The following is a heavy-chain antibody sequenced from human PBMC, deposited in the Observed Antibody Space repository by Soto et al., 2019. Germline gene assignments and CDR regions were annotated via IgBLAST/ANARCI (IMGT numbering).Heavy chain of an antibody. Sequence: EVQLLESGGGLEQPGGSLRLSCAASGFMFSNFAMSWVRQAPGKGLEWDSSISGGGISAIYADSAKGRFTISRDNSKNTLYLQMNNLRAEDTALYYCAKLKGVGTNYIHFDYWGQGTLVTVSS. CDR3: AKLKGVGTNYIHFDY. J-gene: IGHJ4*02. D-gene: IGHD1-1*01. V-gene: IGHV3-23*01. CDR1: GFMFSNFA. CDR2: ISGGGISA.